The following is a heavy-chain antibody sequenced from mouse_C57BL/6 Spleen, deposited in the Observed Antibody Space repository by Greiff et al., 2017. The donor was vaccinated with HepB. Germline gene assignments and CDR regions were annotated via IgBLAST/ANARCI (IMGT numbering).Heavy chain of an antibody. Sequence: EVQRVESGGGLVKPGGSLKLSCAASGFTFSDYGMHWVRQAPEKGLEWVAYISSGSSNIYYADTVKGRFTISRDNAKNTLFLQMTSLRSEDTAMYYSAKEEDGCIYGNLDYWGQGTTLTVSS. CDR1: GFTFSDYG. D-gene: IGHD2-1*01. CDR3: AKEEDGCIYGNLDY. V-gene: IGHV5-17*01. CDR2: ISSGSSNI. J-gene: IGHJ2*01.